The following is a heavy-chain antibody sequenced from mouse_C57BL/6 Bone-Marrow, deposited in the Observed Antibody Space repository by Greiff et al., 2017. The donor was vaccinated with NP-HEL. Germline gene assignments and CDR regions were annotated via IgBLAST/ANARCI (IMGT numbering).Heavy chain of an antibody. D-gene: IGHD1-1*01. CDR2: IYPRDGST. J-gene: IGHJ1*03. CDR3: ARFPPITTVVEDWYFDV. CDR1: GYTFTDHT. Sequence: QVHVKQSDAELVKPGASVKISCKVSGYTFTDHTIHWMKQRPEQGLEWIGYIYPRDGSTKYNEKFKGKATLTADKSSSTAYMQLNSLTSEDSAVYFCARFPPITTVVEDWYFDVWGTGTTVTVSS. V-gene: IGHV1-78*01.